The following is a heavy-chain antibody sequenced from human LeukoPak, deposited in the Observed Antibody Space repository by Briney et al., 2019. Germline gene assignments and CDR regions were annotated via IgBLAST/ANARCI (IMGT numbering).Heavy chain of an antibody. CDR2: ISAYNGNT. CDR3: ATPSGSSWYEAGAFDI. J-gene: IGHJ3*02. CDR1: GYTFTSYG. D-gene: IGHD6-13*01. V-gene: IGHV1-18*01. Sequence: GESLKISCKGSGYTFTSYGISWVRQAPGQGLEWMGWISAYNGNTNYAQKLQGRVTMTTDTSTSTAYMELRSLRSDDTAVYCCATPSGSSWYEAGAFDIWGQGTMVTVSS.